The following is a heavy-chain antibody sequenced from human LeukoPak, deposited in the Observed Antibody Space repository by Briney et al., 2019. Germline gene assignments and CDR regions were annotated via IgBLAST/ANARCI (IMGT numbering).Heavy chain of an antibody. CDR1: GDFISSGGYY. V-gene: IGHV4-31*03. J-gene: IGHJ4*02. Sequence: SETLSLTCTVSGDFISSGGYYWCWIRQHPGKGLEWIGYIYHTWTTYYNPSLKSRVSLSVDTSKNQFSLKLSSVTAADTAVYYCARASTYFDNWGQGTLVAVSS. CDR3: ARASTYFDN. CDR2: IYHTWTT.